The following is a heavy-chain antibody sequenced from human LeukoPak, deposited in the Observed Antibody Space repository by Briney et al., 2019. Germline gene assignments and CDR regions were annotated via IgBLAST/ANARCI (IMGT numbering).Heavy chain of an antibody. Sequence: GGSLRLSCAASGFTFSNYAMSWVRQAPGKGLEWVSGISGSGGYTYYADSVKGRFTISRDNSKNTLYLQMNSLRAEDTAVYYCARGIAVAGTVDYWGQGTLVTVSS. V-gene: IGHV3-23*01. J-gene: IGHJ4*02. CDR1: GFTFSNYA. CDR3: ARGIAVAGTVDY. D-gene: IGHD6-19*01. CDR2: ISGSGGYT.